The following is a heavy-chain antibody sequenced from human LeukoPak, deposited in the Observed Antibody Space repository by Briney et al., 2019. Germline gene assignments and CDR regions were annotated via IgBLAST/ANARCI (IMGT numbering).Heavy chain of an antibody. Sequence: PSEALSLTCTVSGGSISSHYWSWIRQPPGKGLEWIGYIYYSGSTNYNPSLKSRVTISVDTSKNQFSLKLSSVTAADTAVYYCARGIAAATEIDYWGQGTLVTVSS. V-gene: IGHV4-59*11. D-gene: IGHD6-13*01. CDR1: GGSISSHY. CDR3: ARGIAAATEIDY. J-gene: IGHJ4*02. CDR2: IYYSGST.